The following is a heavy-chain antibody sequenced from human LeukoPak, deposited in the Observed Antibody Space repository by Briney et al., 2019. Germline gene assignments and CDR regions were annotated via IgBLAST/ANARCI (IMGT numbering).Heavy chain of an antibody. Sequence: GASVKVSCKASGYTFTGYYMHWVRQAPGQGLEWMGWINPNSGGTNYAQKFQGRVTMTRDTSISTAYMEPSRLRSEDTAVYYCARGNSYSSSPRREYFQHWGQGTLVTVSS. CDR3: ARGNSYSSSPRREYFQH. CDR2: INPNSGGT. D-gene: IGHD6-6*01. J-gene: IGHJ1*01. V-gene: IGHV1-2*02. CDR1: GYTFTGYY.